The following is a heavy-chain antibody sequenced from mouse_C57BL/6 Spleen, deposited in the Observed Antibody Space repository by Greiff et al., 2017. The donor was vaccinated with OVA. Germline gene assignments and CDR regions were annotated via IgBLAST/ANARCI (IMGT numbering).Heavy chain of an antibody. Sequence: VQLQQSGAELVMPGASVKLSCKASGYTFTSYWMHWVKQRPGQGLEWIGEIDPSDSYTNYNQKFKGKSTLTVDKSSSTAYMQLSSLTSEDSAVYYCARKGGSSDDYFDYWGQGTTLTVSS. D-gene: IGHD1-1*01. CDR2: IDPSDSYT. CDR3: ARKGGSSDDYFDY. V-gene: IGHV1-69*01. CDR1: GYTFTSYW. J-gene: IGHJ2*01.